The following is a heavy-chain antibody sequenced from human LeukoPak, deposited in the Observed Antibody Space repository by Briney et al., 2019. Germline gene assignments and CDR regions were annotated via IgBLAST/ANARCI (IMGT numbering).Heavy chain of an antibody. CDR3: ARDPAPDAFDI. J-gene: IGHJ3*02. CDR1: GASISSYS. CDR2: IYSSGST. V-gene: IGHV4-4*07. Sequence: PSETLSLTCTVSGASISSYSWSWIRQPAGKGLEWIGRIYSSGSTNYNPSPKSRVTMSADTSKNHFSLRLSSVTAADTAVYYCARDPAPDAFDIWGQGTMVTVSS.